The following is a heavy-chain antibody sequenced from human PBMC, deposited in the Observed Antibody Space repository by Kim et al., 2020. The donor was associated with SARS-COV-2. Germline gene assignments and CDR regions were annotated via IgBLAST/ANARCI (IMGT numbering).Heavy chain of an antibody. V-gene: IGHV4-39*07. CDR3: ARSHSSGWYFFDY. D-gene: IGHD6-19*01. CDR2: IYYSGST. Sequence: SETLSLTCTVSGGSISSSSYYWGWIRQPPGKGLEWIGSIYYSGSTYYNPSLKSRVTISVDTSKNQFSLKLSSVTAADTAVYYCARSHSSGWYFFDYWGQGTLVTVSS. J-gene: IGHJ4*02. CDR1: GGSISSSSYY.